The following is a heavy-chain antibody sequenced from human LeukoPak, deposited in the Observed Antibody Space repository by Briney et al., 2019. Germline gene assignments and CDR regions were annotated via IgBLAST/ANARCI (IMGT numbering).Heavy chain of an antibody. CDR1: GGSISTYY. CDR2: ISYSGST. J-gene: IGHJ3*02. V-gene: IGHV4-59*01. Sequence: SETLSLTCTVSGGSISTYYWNWIRQSPGKGLEWIGYISYSGSTNYNPSLKSRVTISVDTSKDQFSLNLNSVTAADTAVYYCARDVRPLIHAFDIWGQGTVVTVSS. CDR3: ARDVRPLIHAFDI.